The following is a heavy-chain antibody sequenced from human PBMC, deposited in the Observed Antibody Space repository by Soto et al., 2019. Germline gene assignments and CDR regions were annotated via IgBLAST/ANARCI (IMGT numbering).Heavy chain of an antibody. CDR2: ISDSATAI. CDR1: GFSFKDYE. V-gene: IGHV3-48*03. CDR3: AREMPTDLPYFDL. Sequence: EVQLVESGGGLVQPGGSLRLSCAASGFSFKDYEMNWVRQAPGKGLEWIAHISDSATAIYYADSVSGRFTISRDNAKRSLYLQMNSLTVEDTAIYYCAREMPTDLPYFDLWGQGTLVTVSS. D-gene: IGHD4-4*01. J-gene: IGHJ4*02.